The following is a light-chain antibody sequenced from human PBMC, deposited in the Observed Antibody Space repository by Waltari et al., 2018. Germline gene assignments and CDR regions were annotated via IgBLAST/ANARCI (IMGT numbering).Light chain of an antibody. J-gene: IGLJ2*01. CDR3: QAWDSNTVI. CDR2: QDD. V-gene: IGLV3-1*01. Sequence: SYDLTQPPSVSVSPGQTAGITCSGDKLGKKSVSWYQQTPGQSPISVIYQDDKRPSGIPERFSGSNSGNTATLTISGTQAMDEADYYWQAWDSNTVIFGGGTKLTVL. CDR1: KLGKKS.